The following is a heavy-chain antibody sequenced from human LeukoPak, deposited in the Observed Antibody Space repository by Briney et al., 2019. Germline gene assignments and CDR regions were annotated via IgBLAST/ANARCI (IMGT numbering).Heavy chain of an antibody. V-gene: IGHV3-48*03. D-gene: IGHD5-12*01. Sequence: GGSLRLSCAASGFTFSSYEMNWVRQAPGKGLEWVSYISSSGSTTYYADSVKGRFTISRDNAKKSLYLQMNSLRAEDTAVYYCARGRDGGYVPLDCWGQGTLVTVSS. CDR2: ISSSGSTT. J-gene: IGHJ4*02. CDR3: ARGRDGGYVPLDC. CDR1: GFTFSSYE.